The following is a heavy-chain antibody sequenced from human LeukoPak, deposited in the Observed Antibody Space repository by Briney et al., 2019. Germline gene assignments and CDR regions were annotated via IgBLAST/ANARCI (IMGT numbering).Heavy chain of an antibody. CDR3: ARGFVVMDVGLSNWFDP. Sequence: SETLSLTCTVSGGSISSGGYYWSWIRQPPGKGLEWIGEINHSGSTNYNPSLKSRVTISVDTSKNQFSLKLSSVTAADTAVYYCARGFVVMDVGLSNWFDPWGQGTLVTVSS. D-gene: IGHD2-21*01. V-gene: IGHV4-39*07. J-gene: IGHJ5*02. CDR1: GGSISSGGYY. CDR2: INHSGST.